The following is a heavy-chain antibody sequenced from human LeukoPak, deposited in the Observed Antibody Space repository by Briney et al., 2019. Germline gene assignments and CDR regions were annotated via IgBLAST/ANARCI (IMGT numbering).Heavy chain of an antibody. CDR1: GYRVTSSW. CDR3: ARPCNSGYDH. J-gene: IGHJ5*02. Sequence: PGESLKISCQVSGYRVTSSWMGWVRQMPGKGLEWMGIVYPGDSNTRYNPSFQGHVTISADKSISTAYLQWSSLKASDTAMYYCARPCNSGYDHWGQGALVTVSS. CDR2: VYPGDSNT. D-gene: IGHD5-12*01. V-gene: IGHV5-51*01.